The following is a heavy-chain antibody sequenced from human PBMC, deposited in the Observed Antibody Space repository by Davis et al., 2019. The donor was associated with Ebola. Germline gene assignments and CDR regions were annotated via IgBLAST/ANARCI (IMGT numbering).Heavy chain of an antibody. V-gene: IGHV3-73*01. CDR3: TSYRSSSYYDMDV. Sequence: GEFPKTPRAASGFTFRGAPMHPVRQASGQGLEWVGSIRHKVNSYVTAYAASVKGRFTIPRDDSKNTAYLQMNCLKSEDTAVYYCTSYRSSSYYDMDVGGKGTTVTISS. D-gene: IGHD6-6*01. CDR1: GFTFRGAP. J-gene: IGHJ6*03. CDR2: IRHKVNSYVT.